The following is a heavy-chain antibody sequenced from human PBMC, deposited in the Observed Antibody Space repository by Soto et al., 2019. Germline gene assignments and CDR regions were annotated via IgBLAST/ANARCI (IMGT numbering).Heavy chain of an antibody. CDR3: ARGYSYGPPYYYGMDV. CDR2: INHSGST. J-gene: IGHJ6*02. D-gene: IGHD5-18*01. Sequence: SETLSLTFAVYGGSFRGYYCSWIRQPGGKGLEWIGEINHSGSTNYNPSLKSRVTISVDTSKNQFSLKLSSVTAADTAVYYCARGYSYGPPYYYGMDVWGQGTTVTVSS. CDR1: GGSFRGYY. V-gene: IGHV4-34*01.